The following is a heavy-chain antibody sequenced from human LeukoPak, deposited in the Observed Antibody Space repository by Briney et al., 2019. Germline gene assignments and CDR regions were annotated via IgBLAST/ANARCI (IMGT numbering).Heavy chain of an antibody. Sequence: SETLSLTCTVSGGSISSSSYYWGWIRQPPGKGLEWIGSIYYSGSTYYNPSLKIRVTISVDTSKNQFSLTLSSVTAADTAVYYCARVSPFSGGAGTRNSGAFDIWGQGTMVTVSS. J-gene: IGHJ3*02. CDR2: IYYSGST. CDR3: ARVSPFSGGAGTRNSGAFDI. D-gene: IGHD2-15*01. CDR1: GGSISSSSYY. V-gene: IGHV4-39*07.